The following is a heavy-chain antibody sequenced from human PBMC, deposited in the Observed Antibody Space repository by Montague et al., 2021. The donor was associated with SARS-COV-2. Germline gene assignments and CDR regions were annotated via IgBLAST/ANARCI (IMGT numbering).Heavy chain of an antibody. V-gene: IGHV4-34*01. J-gene: IGHJ6*02. CDR3: ARVRYYGSVTSLGIDV. CDR1: GGSFSGYY. D-gene: IGHD3-10*01. Sequence: SETLSLTCAVYGGSFSGYYWSWIRQPPGKGLEWIGEINHSGSTNYNPSLKSRVTISVDTSKNQFSLKLSSVTAADTAVYYCARVRYYGSVTSLGIDVWGQGITVTVSS. CDR2: INHSGST.